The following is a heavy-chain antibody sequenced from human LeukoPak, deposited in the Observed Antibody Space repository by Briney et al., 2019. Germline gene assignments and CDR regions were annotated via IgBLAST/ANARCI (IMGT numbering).Heavy chain of an antibody. J-gene: IGHJ4*02. Sequence: GGSLRLSCVASGFTFYSYAMSWVPQAPGKGLEWGSGISNSVGSADYADSVRGRFAISRDNSKNTLYLQMNSLRAEDTAVYYCAKDHFRRIAARPCYFDYWGQGTLVTVSS. CDR2: ISNSVGSA. V-gene: IGHV3-23*01. D-gene: IGHD6-6*01. CDR3: AKDHFRRIAARPCYFDY. CDR1: GFTFYSYA.